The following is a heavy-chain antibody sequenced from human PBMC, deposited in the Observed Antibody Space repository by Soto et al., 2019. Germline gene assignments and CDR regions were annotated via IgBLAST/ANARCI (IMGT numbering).Heavy chain of an antibody. D-gene: IGHD1-26*01. CDR2: IYKSGST. J-gene: IGHJ4*02. Sequence: SETLSLTCSVSGGSISDYYWSWIRQPPGRGLEWIGYIYKSGSTNYNPSLKSRVTISVDTSKSLFSLKLSSVTAADTAVYYCARDQNGSPHFDYWGQGTLVTVSS. CDR1: GGSISDYY. V-gene: IGHV4-59*01. CDR3: ARDQNGSPHFDY.